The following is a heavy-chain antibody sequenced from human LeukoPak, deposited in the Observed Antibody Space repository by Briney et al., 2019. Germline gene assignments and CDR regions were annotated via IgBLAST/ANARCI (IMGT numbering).Heavy chain of an antibody. J-gene: IGHJ2*01. CDR2: IYTSGST. D-gene: IGHD1-1*01. V-gene: IGHV4-4*09. Sequence: SETLSLTCRVSGASIRRYYWSWIRQPPGKGLEWIGYIYTSGSTTHSPSLKGRVTLSIDTSKNHFSLTLRSVTVTDTAVYYCARPPLTSSYCFFDLWGRGTLVTVSS. CDR3: ARPPLTSSYCFFDL. CDR1: GASIRRYY.